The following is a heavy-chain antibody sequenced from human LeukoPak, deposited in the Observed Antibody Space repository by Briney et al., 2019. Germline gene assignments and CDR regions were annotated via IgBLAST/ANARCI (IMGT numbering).Heavy chain of an antibody. D-gene: IGHD6-19*01. CDR3: ARVHSSGWLDY. Sequence: PSQTLSLTCTVSGGSISSGGYYWSWIRQPPGKGLEWIGYIYHSGSTYYNPSLKSRVTISVDRSKNQFSLKLSSVTAADTAVYYCARVHSSGWLDYWGQGTLVTVSS. J-gene: IGHJ4*02. CDR2: IYHSGST. CDR1: GGSISSGGYY. V-gene: IGHV4-30-2*01.